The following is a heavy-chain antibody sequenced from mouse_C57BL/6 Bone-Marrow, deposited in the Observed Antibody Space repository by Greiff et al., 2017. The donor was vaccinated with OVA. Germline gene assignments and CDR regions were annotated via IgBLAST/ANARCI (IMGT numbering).Heavy chain of an antibody. D-gene: IGHD1-1*01. V-gene: IGHV5-9*01. Sequence: EVQLVESGGGLVKPGGSLKLSCAASGFTFSSYTMSWVRQTPEKRLEWVATISGGGGNTYYPDSVKGRFTISRDNAKNTLYLQMSSLRSEDTALYYCARCYGSRRAWFAYWGQGTLVTVSA. CDR1: GFTFSSYT. CDR3: ARCYGSRRAWFAY. CDR2: ISGGGGNT. J-gene: IGHJ3*01.